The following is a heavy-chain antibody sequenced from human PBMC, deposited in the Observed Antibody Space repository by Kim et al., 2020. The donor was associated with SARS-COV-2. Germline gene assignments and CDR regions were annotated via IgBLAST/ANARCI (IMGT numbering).Heavy chain of an antibody. D-gene: IGHD2-15*01. J-gene: IGHJ4*02. CDR3: AKALRKTGSYYSLFDS. V-gene: IGHV3-9*01. Sequence: KGRFTNSRDNVKNSRYLQLNSLKTEDTAVYYCAKALRKTGSYYSLFDSWGQGTLVTVSS.